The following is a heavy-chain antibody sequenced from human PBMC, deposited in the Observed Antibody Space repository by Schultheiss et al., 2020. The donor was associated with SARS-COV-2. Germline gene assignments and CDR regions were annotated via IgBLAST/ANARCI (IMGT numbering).Heavy chain of an antibody. Sequence: GGSLRLSCAASGFTFSTYPMSWVRQAPGKGLEWVSCISGGSTYYADSVKGRFTISRDNSKNTLYLQMNSLRAEDTAVYYCAKVKRVLPSAPFDYWGQGTLVTVSS. D-gene: IGHD2-2*01. V-gene: IGHV3-23*01. CDR2: ISGGST. J-gene: IGHJ4*02. CDR3: AKVKRVLPSAPFDY. CDR1: GFTFSTYP.